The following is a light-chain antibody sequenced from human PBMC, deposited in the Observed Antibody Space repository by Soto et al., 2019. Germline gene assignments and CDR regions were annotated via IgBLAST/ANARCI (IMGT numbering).Light chain of an antibody. CDR3: LQHSSYPLT. J-gene: IGKJ4*01. Sequence: DIQMTQSPSAMSASLGDRFTITCRASQAIVTSLAWFQQIPGKLPKRLIYTASTLQTGVPARFSGSGSGTEFTLTISSLQPEDFATYYFLQHSSYPLTFGGGTKVEIK. V-gene: IGKV1-17*03. CDR1: QAIVTS. CDR2: TAS.